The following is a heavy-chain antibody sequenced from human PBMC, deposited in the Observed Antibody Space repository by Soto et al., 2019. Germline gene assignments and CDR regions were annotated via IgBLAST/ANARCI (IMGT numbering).Heavy chain of an antibody. J-gene: IGHJ5*02. CDR2: IYYSGST. V-gene: IGHV4-31*03. CDR3: ARTLITMVRGVKNWFDP. CDR1: GGSISSGGYY. Sequence: NPSETLSLTCTVSGGSISSGGYYWSWIRQHPGKGLEWIGYIYYSGSTYYNPSLKSRVTISVDTSKNQFSLKLSSVTAADTAVYYCARTLITMVRGVKNWFDPWGQGTLVTVSS. D-gene: IGHD3-10*01.